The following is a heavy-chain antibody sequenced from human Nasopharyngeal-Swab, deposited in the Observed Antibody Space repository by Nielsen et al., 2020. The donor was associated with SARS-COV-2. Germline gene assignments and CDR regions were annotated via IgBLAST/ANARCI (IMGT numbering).Heavy chain of an antibody. V-gene: IGHV3-73*01. CDR2: IGDKDHNYAT. J-gene: IGHJ4*02. CDR3: TTDFYFDY. Sequence: GESLKISCAASGFIFRASAIHWLRQASGKRLEWVGRIGDKDHNYATTYGASVQGRFTISRDDSKNTAFLQMDSLKTEDTALYYCTTDFYFDYWGQGTLVTVSS. CDR1: GFIFRASA.